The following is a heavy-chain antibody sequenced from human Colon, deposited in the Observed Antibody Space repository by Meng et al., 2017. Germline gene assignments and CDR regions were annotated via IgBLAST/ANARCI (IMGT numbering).Heavy chain of an antibody. CDR2: IAPNAEGGST. D-gene: IGHD2/OR15-2a*01. J-gene: IGHJ4*02. Sequence: LGKLRVGVLKLSRSLRCSCEASGFTFSGSAMAWLSPAAGKGLEWLGHIAPNAEGGSTGYAAAAKGRFTISRDDSKNTLFLQLSTLKTDDTGVYYCTTSGLSHWGQGTVVTVSS. CDR1: GFTFSGSA. V-gene: IGHV3-15*04. CDR3: TTSGLSH.